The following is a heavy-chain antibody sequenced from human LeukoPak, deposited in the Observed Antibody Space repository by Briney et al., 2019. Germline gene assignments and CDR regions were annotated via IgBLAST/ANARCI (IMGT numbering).Heavy chain of an antibody. J-gene: IGHJ4*02. CDR2: IGNNGGYT. V-gene: IGHV3-23*01. Sequence: GGSLRLSCAASGFTFSSSAMSWVRQAPGKGLEWVSAIGNNGGYTYYADSVQGRFTISRDNSKSTLCLQMNSLRAEDTAVYYCAKQLGYCSDGSCYFPYWGQGTLVTVSS. D-gene: IGHD2-15*01. CDR3: AKQLGYCSDGSCYFPY. CDR1: GFTFSSSA.